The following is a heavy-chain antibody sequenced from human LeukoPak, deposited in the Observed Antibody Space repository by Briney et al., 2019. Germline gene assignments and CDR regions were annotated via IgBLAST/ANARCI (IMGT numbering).Heavy chain of an antibody. J-gene: IGHJ4*02. CDR2: IGNNGGYT. V-gene: IGHV3-23*01. Sequence: GGSLRLSCAASGFTFSSSAMSWVRQAPGKGLEWVSAIGNNGGYTYYADSVQGRFTISRDNSKSTLCLQMNSLRAEDTAVYYCAKQLGYCSDGSCYFPYWGQGTLVTVSS. D-gene: IGHD2-15*01. CDR3: AKQLGYCSDGSCYFPY. CDR1: GFTFSSSA.